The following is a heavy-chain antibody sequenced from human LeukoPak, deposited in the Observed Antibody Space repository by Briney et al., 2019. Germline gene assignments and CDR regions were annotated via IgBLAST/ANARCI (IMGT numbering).Heavy chain of an antibody. CDR3: AKTFCSGGTCYPYNYYYMDV. D-gene: IGHD2-15*01. V-gene: IGHV3-21*01. J-gene: IGHJ6*03. CDR2: ISSSSSYI. Sequence: GGSLRLSCAASGFTFSSYSMNWVRQAPGKGLEWVSSISSSSSYIYYADSVKGRSTISRDNAKNSLYLQMNSLRAEDTAVYYCAKTFCSGGTCYPYNYYYMDVWGKGTAVTVSS. CDR1: GFTFSSYS.